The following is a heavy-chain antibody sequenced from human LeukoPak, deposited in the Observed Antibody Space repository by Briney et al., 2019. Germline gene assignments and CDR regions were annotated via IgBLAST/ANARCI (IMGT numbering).Heavy chain of an antibody. Sequence: ASVKVSCKASGYTFTGYYMHWVRQAPGQGLEWIGWINPNSGGTNYAQKFQGRVTMTRDTSISTAYMELSRLRSDDTAVYYCARDNRHGQVAGYYYYYYMDVWGKGTTVTVSS. D-gene: IGHD6-19*01. CDR1: GYTFTGYY. CDR3: ARDNRHGQVAGYYYYYYMDV. V-gene: IGHV1-2*02. J-gene: IGHJ6*03. CDR2: INPNSGGT.